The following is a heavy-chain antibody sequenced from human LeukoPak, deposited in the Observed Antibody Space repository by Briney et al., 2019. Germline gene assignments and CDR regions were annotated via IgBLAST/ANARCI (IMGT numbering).Heavy chain of an antibody. Sequence: GGSLRLSCAASGFSVSSNYMSWVRQAPGKGLEWVSVIYSGGSTYYADSVKGRFTISRDSSKNTLLFQMNSLRAEDTAVYYCASDLGGTTLWGQGTLVTVSS. CDR1: GFSVSSNY. V-gene: IGHV3-53*01. J-gene: IGHJ4*02. CDR3: ASDLGGTTL. CDR2: IYSGGST. D-gene: IGHD1-7*01.